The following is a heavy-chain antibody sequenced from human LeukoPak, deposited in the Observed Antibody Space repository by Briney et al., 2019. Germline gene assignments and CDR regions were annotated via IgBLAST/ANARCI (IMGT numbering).Heavy chain of an antibody. CDR3: ARSHSSGWYDPTYYGMDV. D-gene: IGHD6-19*01. V-gene: IGHV3-21*01. J-gene: IGHJ6*02. CDR1: GYTFSSYS. CDR2: ISSSSSYI. Sequence: GGSLRLSCAASGYTFSSYSMNWVRQAPGKGLEWVSSISSSSSYIYYADSVKGRFAISRDNAKNSLYLQMNSLRAEDTAVYYCARSHSSGWYDPTYYGMDVWGQGTTVTVSS.